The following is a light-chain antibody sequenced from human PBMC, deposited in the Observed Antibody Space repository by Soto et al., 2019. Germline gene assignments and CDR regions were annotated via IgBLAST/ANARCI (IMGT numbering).Light chain of an antibody. CDR1: QGISSW. J-gene: IGKJ1*01. V-gene: IGKV1-5*01. Sequence: DIQMTQFPSTLSASVGDRVTITCRASQGISSWLAWYQQKPGNAPKLLIYDASSLESGVPSRFSGSGSGTEFTLTISSLQPDYFASYYCQQYNSYWTFGQGTKVDIK. CDR3: QQYNSYWT. CDR2: DAS.